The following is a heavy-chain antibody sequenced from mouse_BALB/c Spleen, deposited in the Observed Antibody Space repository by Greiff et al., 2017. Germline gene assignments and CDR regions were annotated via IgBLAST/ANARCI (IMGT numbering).Heavy chain of an antibody. V-gene: IGHV1-69*02. CDR3: ARGELTGTYFDV. CDR2: IDPSDSYT. Sequence: QVQLKEPGAELVKPGASVKLSCKASGYTFTSYWMHWVKQRPGQGLEWIGEIDPSDSYTNYNQKFKGKATLTVDKSSSTAYMQLSSLTSEDSAVYYCARGELTGTYFDVWGAGTTVTVSS. CDR1: GYTFTSYW. J-gene: IGHJ1*01. D-gene: IGHD4-1*01.